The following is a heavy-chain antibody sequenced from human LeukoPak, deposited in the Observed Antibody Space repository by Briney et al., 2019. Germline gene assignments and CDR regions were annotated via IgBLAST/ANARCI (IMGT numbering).Heavy chain of an antibody. CDR1: GFTFGSYW. CDR3: ARDNRRAAARDY. D-gene: IGHD6-13*01. CDR2: IKQDGSEK. J-gene: IGHJ4*02. V-gene: IGHV3-7*01. Sequence: PGGSLRLSCAASGFTFGSYWMSWVRQAPGKGLEWVANIKQDGSEKYYVDSVKGRFTISRDNAKNSLYLQMNSLRAEDTAVYYCARDNRRAAARDYWGQGTLVTVSS.